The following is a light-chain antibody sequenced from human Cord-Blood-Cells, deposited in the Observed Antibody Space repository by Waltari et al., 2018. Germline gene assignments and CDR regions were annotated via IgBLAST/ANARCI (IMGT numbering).Light chain of an antibody. J-gene: IGLJ1*01. Sequence: QSALTQPASVSGSPGQSITISCTGTSSDVGSYNLVSWYQQLPGKAPKLMIYEVSKRPSGVSNRFSGSKSGNTASLTISGLQAEDEADYYCCSYAGSSYVFGTGTKVTVL. CDR3: CSYAGSSYV. CDR2: EVS. V-gene: IGLV2-23*02. CDR1: SSDVGSYNL.